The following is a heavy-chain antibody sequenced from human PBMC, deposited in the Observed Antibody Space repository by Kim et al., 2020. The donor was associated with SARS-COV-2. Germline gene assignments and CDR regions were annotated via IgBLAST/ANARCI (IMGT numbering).Heavy chain of an antibody. Sequence: GGSLRLSCTASGFTFGDYAMSWFRQAPGKGLEWVGFIRSKAYGGTTEYAASVKGRFTISRDDSKSIAYLQMNSLKTEDTAVYYCTTPPDGYNAYYFDYWGQGTLVTVSS. CDR2: IRSKAYGGTT. CDR1: GFTFGDYA. J-gene: IGHJ4*02. D-gene: IGHD5-12*01. V-gene: IGHV3-49*03. CDR3: TTPPDGYNAYYFDY.